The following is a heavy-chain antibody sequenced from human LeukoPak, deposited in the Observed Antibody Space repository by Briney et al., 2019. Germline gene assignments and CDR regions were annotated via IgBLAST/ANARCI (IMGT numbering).Heavy chain of an antibody. D-gene: IGHD1-20*01. CDR1: GGSISSGGYY. CDR2: IYYSGST. Sequence: SETLSLTCTVSGGSISSGGYYWSWIRQHPGKGLEWIGYIYYSGSTYYNPSLKSRVTISVDTSKNQFSLKLSSVTAADTAVYYCARGPNWNDEWYFDYWGQGTLVTVSS. V-gene: IGHV4-31*03. CDR3: ARGPNWNDEWYFDY. J-gene: IGHJ4*02.